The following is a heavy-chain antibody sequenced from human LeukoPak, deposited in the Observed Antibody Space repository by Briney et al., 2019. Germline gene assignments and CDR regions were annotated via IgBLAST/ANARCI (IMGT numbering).Heavy chain of an antibody. CDR2: INPNNGAT. CDR1: GYTFTGYY. J-gene: IGHJ6*03. D-gene: IGHD2-15*01. CDR3: ARDVVVVVGASRSNFYFYMDV. Sequence: ASVKASCTASGYTFTGYYIHWVPQAPGQGLEWMGWINPNNGATNYAQKFQGRITMTRDTSITTAYMELSSLRSDDTAIYYCARDVVVVVGASRSNFYFYMDVWGKGTTVTVSS. V-gene: IGHV1-2*02.